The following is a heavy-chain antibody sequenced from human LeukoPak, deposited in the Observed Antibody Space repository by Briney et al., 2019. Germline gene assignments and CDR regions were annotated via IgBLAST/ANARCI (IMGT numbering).Heavy chain of an antibody. J-gene: IGHJ4*02. CDR3: ARSLAAAAGIFDY. Sequence: GGSLRLSCAASGFTFSSYWMHWVRQAPGKGLVWVSRINSDGSSTSYADSVNGRFTISRDNAKNTLYLQMNSLRAEDTAVYYCARSLAAAAGIFDYWGQGTLVTVSS. V-gene: IGHV3-74*01. CDR2: INSDGSST. CDR1: GFTFSSYW. D-gene: IGHD6-13*01.